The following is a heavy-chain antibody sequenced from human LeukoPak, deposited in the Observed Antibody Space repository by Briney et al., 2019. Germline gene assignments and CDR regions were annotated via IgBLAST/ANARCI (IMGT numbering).Heavy chain of an antibody. CDR2: IYSGGST. CDR3: AREMATILDF. V-gene: IGHV3-53*01. D-gene: IGHD5-24*01. J-gene: IGHJ4*02. CDR1: GFTFSDYW. Sequence: PGGSLRLSCAASGFTFSDYWMSWVRQAPGRGLVWVSVIYSGGSTYYADSVRGRFTISRDNSKNTLYLQLSSLRAEDTAGYYCAREMATILDFWGQGTLVTVSS.